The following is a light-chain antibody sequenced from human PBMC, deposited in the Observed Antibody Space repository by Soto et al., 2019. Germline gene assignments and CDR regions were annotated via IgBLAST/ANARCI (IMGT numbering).Light chain of an antibody. Sequence: EIVTTQSQPPLSCSQGERLPFSCRASQSFSSTLAWYQHKLGQAPRLLIYVASTRATGIPARFSGSGSGTEFTLTISSLQSEDFAVYYCQQYNNWPWTFGQGTKVDIK. CDR2: VAS. CDR1: QSFSST. V-gene: IGKV3-15*01. J-gene: IGKJ1*01. CDR3: QQYNNWPWT.